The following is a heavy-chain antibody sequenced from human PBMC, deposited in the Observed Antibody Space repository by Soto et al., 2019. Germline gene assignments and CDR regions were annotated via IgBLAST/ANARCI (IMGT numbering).Heavy chain of an antibody. V-gene: IGHV3-21*01. Sequence: EVQLVESGGGLVKPGGSLRLSCAASGFTFSSYSMNWVRQAPGKGLEWVSSISSSSSYIYYADSAKGRFTISRDNAKNSLYLQMNSLRAEDTAVYYCARDLGLLLSDWGQGTLVTVSS. J-gene: IGHJ4*02. CDR2: ISSSSSYI. D-gene: IGHD5-18*01. CDR3: ARDLGLLLSD. CDR1: GFTFSSYS.